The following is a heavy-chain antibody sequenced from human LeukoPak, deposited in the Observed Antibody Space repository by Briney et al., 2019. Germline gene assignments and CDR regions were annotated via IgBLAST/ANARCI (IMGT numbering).Heavy chain of an antibody. CDR3: AREDLTGTHFDY. D-gene: IGHD1-20*01. V-gene: IGHV3-30-3*01. CDR2: ISFDGSNK. J-gene: IGHJ4*02. Sequence: GRSLRLSCAASGFTFSSFTMHWVRQAPGKGLEWVAVISFDGSNKYYADSVKGRFTISRDNSKNTLYLQMNSLSTEDTAVYYCAREDLTGTHFDYWGQGTLVTVSS. CDR1: GFTFSSFT.